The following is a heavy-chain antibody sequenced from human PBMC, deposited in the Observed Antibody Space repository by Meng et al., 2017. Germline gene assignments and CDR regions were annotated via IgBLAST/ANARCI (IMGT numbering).Heavy chain of an antibody. D-gene: IGHD4-23*01. CDR2: IIPIFGTA. Sequence: QVRLVQSGGEVKKPGSSVKVACKASVGTFSSYAISWVRQDPGQGLEWRGGIIPIFGTANYAQKFQGRVTITADKSTSTAYMELSSLRSEDTAVYYCARGVGYGGNSLYFDYWGQGTLVTVSS. CDR1: VGTFSSYA. CDR3: ARGVGYGGNSLYFDY. J-gene: IGHJ4*02. V-gene: IGHV1-69*06.